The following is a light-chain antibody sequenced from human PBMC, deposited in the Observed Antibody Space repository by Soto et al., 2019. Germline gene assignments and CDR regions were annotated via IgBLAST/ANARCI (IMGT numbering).Light chain of an antibody. Sequence: EIVLTQSPVTLSLSPGERATLSCRASQSVSSFLAWYQQKPGQPPRLLIYDVSHRADGIPARFSGSGSGTDFTPAISCLEPEEFAGYHCLQRTDWPPVYTFGQGTKLEIK. CDR2: DVS. J-gene: IGKJ2*01. CDR1: QSVSSF. V-gene: IGKV3-11*01. CDR3: LQRTDWPPVYT.